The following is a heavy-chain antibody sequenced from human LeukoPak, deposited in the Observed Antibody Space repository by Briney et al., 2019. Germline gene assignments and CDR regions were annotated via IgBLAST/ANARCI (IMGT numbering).Heavy chain of an antibody. CDR3: ARGDYGRADP. CDR2: INPNTGVK. CDR1: GYTFTSYD. D-gene: IGHD4-17*01. Sequence: ASVKVSCKASGYTFTSYDINWVRQATGQGLEWMGLINPNTGVKKFAQKFQGRVTMSRDTSISTAYMELNRLTSDDTAVYYCARGDYGRADPWGQGSLITVSS. V-gene: IGHV1-2*02. J-gene: IGHJ5*02.